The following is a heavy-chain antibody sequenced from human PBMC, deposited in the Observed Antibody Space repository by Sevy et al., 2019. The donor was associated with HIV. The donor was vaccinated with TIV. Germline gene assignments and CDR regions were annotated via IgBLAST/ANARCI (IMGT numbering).Heavy chain of an antibody. CDR1: GDSVSSNRAA. Sequence: SQTLSLTCVISGDSVSSNRAAWNWIRQSLSRGLEWLGRKYYRSKWYTDYAVSVKSRITINPDTSKNQVSLQLNSVTPEDTAVYYCTRGAHSLDYWGQGTLVTVSS. D-gene: IGHD2-15*01. V-gene: IGHV6-1*01. J-gene: IGHJ4*02. CDR3: TRGAHSLDY. CDR2: KYYRSKWYT.